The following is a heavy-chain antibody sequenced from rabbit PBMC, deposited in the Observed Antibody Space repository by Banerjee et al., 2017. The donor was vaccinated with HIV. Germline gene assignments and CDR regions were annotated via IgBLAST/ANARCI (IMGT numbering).Heavy chain of an antibody. D-gene: IGHD6-1*01. CDR3: ASSEFYVYKL. J-gene: IGHJ6*01. CDR1: GFSFSSSYW. Sequence: QEQLEESGGDLVKPEGSLTLTCKASGFSFSSSYWTCWVRQAPGKGLEWIGCIGAGSGSTYYASWAKGRFTISKTSSTTVTLQMTSLTAADTAIYFCASSEFYVYKLWGPGTLVTVS. CDR2: IGAGSGST. V-gene: IGHV1S45*01.